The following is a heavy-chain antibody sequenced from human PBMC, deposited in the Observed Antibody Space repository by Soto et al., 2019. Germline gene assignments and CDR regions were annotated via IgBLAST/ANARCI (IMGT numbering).Heavy chain of an antibody. V-gene: IGHV3-23*01. CDR1: GFTFSSHA. CDR3: AKDHRKRIIKDYGMDV. CDR2: ISGSGGST. Sequence: GGSLRLSCAASGFTFSSHAMTWVRQAPGKGLEWVSAISGSGGSTNYADSVKGRFTISRDNSKNTLYLQMNSLRAEDTAVYYCAKDHRKRIIKDYGMDVWGQGTTVTVSS. D-gene: IGHD2-15*01. J-gene: IGHJ6*02.